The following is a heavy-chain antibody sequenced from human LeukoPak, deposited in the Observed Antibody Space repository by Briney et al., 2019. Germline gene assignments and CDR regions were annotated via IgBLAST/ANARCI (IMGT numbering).Heavy chain of an antibody. CDR1: GFTLDDFA. Sequence: PRGSPRLSCAASGFTLDDFAMHWVRQAPRHGLEWVSVISRNSDTIGYADSVEGRLTISRDNTKNSLYLQVKSVKAEGMAFYYCAKVGGRSGWYLFDYGGQGTLVSVS. CDR2: ISRNSDTI. J-gene: IGHJ4*02. D-gene: IGHD6-19*01. V-gene: IGHV3-9*03. CDR3: AKVGGRSGWYLFDY.